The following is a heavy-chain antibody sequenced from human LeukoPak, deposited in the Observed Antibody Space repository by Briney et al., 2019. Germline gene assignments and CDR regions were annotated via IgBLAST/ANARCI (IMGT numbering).Heavy chain of an antibody. D-gene: IGHD3-22*01. Sequence: GGSLRLSCAASGFTFSCYSMNWVRQAPGKGLEWVSYISSSSSTIYYADSVEGRFTISRDNAKNSLYLQMNSLRAEDTAVYYCARGGAYYYDSSGYLDYWGQGTLVTVSS. V-gene: IGHV3-48*04. CDR3: ARGGAYYYDSSGYLDY. CDR2: ISSSSSTI. J-gene: IGHJ4*02. CDR1: GFTFSCYS.